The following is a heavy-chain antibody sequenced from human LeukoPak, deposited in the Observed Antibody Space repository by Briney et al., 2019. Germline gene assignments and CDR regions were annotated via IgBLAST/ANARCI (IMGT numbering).Heavy chain of an antibody. CDR3: ARNREDGLIAAPGIDP. J-gene: IGHJ5*02. Sequence: ASVKVSCKASGYTFTSFDINWVRQAPGQGLEWMGWTSIYNDNTDYAQKLQGRVTMTTDTSTSTAYMELRSLRSDDTAVYYCARNREDGLIAAPGIDPWGQGTLVTVSS. CDR2: TSIYNDNT. CDR1: GYTFTSFD. V-gene: IGHV1-18*01. D-gene: IGHD6-6*01.